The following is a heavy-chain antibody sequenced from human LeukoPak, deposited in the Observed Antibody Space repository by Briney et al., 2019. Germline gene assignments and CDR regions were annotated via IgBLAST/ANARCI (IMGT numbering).Heavy chain of an antibody. CDR1: GFTFSSYS. CDR2: ISMSSNYI. CDR3: TRESVGSDY. J-gene: IGHJ4*02. V-gene: IGHV3-21*01. D-gene: IGHD4-23*01. Sequence: GGSPRLSCAASGFTFSSYSMNWVRQAPGKGLEWVSTISMSSNYIYYAGSVKGRFTISRDNAKNSLYLQMNSLRAEDTAVYYCTRESVGSDYWGQGTLVAVSS.